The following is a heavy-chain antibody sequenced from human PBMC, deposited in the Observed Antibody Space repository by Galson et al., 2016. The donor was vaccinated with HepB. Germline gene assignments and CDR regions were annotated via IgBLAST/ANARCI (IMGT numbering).Heavy chain of an antibody. D-gene: IGHD2-21*02. CDR2: INPSGRST. Sequence: SVKVSCKASGHTFTSYYIHWVRQAPGQGLEWMGIINPSGRSTTYAQKFQGRVTMTRDTSTSTVYMELSSLRSEDTAVYYCARDWAYCNGDCYHPADYFDYWGPGTLVTVPS. CDR1: GHTFTSYY. CDR3: ARDWAYCNGDCYHPADYFDY. V-gene: IGHV1-46*01. J-gene: IGHJ4*02.